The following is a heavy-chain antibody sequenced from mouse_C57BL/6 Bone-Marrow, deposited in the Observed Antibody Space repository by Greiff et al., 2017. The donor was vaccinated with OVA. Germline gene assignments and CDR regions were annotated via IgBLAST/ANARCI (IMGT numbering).Heavy chain of an antibody. CDR2: IYPGSGST. D-gene: IGHD1-1*01. CDR1: GYTFTSYW. J-gene: IGHJ1*03. CDR3: ARRYYGSSWYFDV. V-gene: IGHV1-55*01. Sequence: QVQLKQPGAELVKPGASVKMSCKASGYTFTSYWITWVKQRPGQGLEWIGDIYPGSGSTTYNEKFKSKATLTVDTSSSTAYMQLSSLTSEDSAVYYCARRYYGSSWYFDVWGTGTTVTVSS.